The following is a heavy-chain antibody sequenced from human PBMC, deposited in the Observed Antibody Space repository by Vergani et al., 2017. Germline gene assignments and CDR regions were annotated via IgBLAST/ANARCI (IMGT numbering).Heavy chain of an antibody. V-gene: IGHV3-23*01. CDR3: AKLGGSTSFVGYFDL. CDR1: GFTYSSYA. CDR2: ISGSGGST. D-gene: IGHD2-2*01. J-gene: IGHJ2*01. Sequence: EVQLLESGGGLVQPGGSLRLSCAASGFTYSSYAMSWVRQAPGKGLEWVSAISGSGGSTYYADSVKGRFTISRDNSKNTLYLQMNSLRAEDTAVYYCAKLGGSTSFVGYFDLWGRGTLVTVSS.